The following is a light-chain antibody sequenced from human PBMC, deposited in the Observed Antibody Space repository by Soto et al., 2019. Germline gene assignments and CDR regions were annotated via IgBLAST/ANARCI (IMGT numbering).Light chain of an antibody. CDR2: AAS. J-gene: IGKJ2*01. Sequence: DIQLTQCPSSLSASVGDRVTLACQASQDIARSLSWFQQKPGKAPNLLIYAASNLEAGVPSRFSAGGSGTNFSLIISSLQPQDIATYYCQQYHTFPYTFGRGTKL. V-gene: IGKV1-33*01. CDR3: QQYHTFPYT. CDR1: QDIARS.